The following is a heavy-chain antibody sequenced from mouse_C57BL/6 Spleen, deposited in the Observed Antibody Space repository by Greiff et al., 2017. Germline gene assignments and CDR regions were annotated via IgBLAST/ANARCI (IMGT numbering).Heavy chain of an antibody. CDR3: ARDRGYYYAMDY. D-gene: IGHD2-14*01. Sequence: VQLQESGAELVKPGASVKISCKASGYAFSSYWMNWVKQRPGKGLEWIGQIYPGDGDTNYNGKFKGKATLTADKSSSTAYMQLSSLTSEDSAVYFCARDRGYYYAMDYWGQGTSVTVSS. V-gene: IGHV1-80*01. CDR2: IYPGDGDT. J-gene: IGHJ4*01. CDR1: GYAFSSYW.